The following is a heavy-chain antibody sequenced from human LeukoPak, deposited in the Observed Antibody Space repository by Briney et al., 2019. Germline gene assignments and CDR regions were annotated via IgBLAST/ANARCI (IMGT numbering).Heavy chain of an antibody. CDR2: ISTNGGST. CDR1: GFTFSSYA. Sequence: GGSLRLSCAASGFTFSSYAMHWVRQAPGKGLEYVSAISTNGGSTYYANSVKGRFTISRDNSKNTLYLQMGSLRAEDMAVYYCARGDAMIVVVKGFDYWGQGTLVTVSS. CDR3: ARGDAMIVVVKGFDY. J-gene: IGHJ4*02. D-gene: IGHD3-22*01. V-gene: IGHV3-64*01.